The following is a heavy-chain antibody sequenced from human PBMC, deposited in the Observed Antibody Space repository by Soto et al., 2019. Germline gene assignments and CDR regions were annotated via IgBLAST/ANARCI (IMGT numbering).Heavy chain of an antibody. D-gene: IGHD2-2*01. CDR3: AREANIVVVPAAQFDI. CDR2: INPSGGST. Sequence: ASVKVSCKASGYTFTSYYMHWVRQAPGQGLEWMGIINPSGGSTSYAQKFQGRVTMTRDTSTSTVYMELSSLRSEDTAVYYCAREANIVVVPAAQFDIWGQGPMVTVSS. V-gene: IGHV1-46*03. J-gene: IGHJ3*02. CDR1: GYTFTSYY.